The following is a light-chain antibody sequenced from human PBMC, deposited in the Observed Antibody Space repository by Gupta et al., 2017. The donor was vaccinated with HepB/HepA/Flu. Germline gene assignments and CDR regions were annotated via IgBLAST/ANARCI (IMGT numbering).Light chain of an antibody. CDR3: QSYELSRSGDYV. CDR1: SSTLGAGFN. J-gene: IGLJ1*01. Sequence: QSVLTQPPSVSGAPGQRVTISCTGSSSTLGAGFNVHWYPQLPETAPKFLIYDNNNRHSGVPARFSGSKSGTSAALAITGLPPEEEAAYYCQSYELSRSGDYVFGTGTKVTVL. CDR2: DNN. V-gene: IGLV1-40*01.